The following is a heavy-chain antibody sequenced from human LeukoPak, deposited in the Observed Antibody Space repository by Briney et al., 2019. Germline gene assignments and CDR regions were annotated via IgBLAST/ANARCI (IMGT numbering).Heavy chain of an antibody. D-gene: IGHD2/OR15-2a*01. Sequence: ASVKVSCKASGYTFTSYGISWVRQAPGQGLEWMGWISAYNGNTNYAQKLQGRVTMTTDTSTSTAYMELRSLRSGDTAVYYCARDNSLASPVDYWGQGTLVTVSS. J-gene: IGHJ4*02. CDR2: ISAYNGNT. CDR3: ARDNSLASPVDY. V-gene: IGHV1-18*01. CDR1: GYTFTSYG.